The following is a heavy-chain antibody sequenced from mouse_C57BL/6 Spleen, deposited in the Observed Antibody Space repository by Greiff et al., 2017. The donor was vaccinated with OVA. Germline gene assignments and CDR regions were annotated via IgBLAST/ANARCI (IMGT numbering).Heavy chain of an antibody. V-gene: IGHV1-61*01. J-gene: IGHJ4*01. Sequence: QVQLKQPGAELVRPGSSVKLSCKASGYTFTSYWMDWVKQRPGQGLEWIGNIYPSDSETHYNQKFKDKATLTVDKSSSTAYMQLSSLTSEYSAVYYCARMANYYGRPLYAMDYWGQGTSVAVSS. CDR2: IYPSDSET. CDR1: GYTFTSYW. CDR3: ARMANYYGRPLYAMDY. D-gene: IGHD1-1*01.